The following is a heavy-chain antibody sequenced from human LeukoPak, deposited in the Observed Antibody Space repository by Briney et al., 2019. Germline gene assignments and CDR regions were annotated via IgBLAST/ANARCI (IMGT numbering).Heavy chain of an antibody. CDR1: GYTFTGYY. CDR3: ARRHSSSWAFDY. D-gene: IGHD6-13*01. V-gene: IGHV1-2*02. CDR2: INPDSGGT. J-gene: IGHJ4*02. Sequence: GASVKVSCKASGYTFTGYYMHWVRQAPGQGLEWMGWINPDSGGTNYAQKFQGRVTMTRDTSIGTAYMELSRLRSDDTAVYYCARRHSSSWAFDYWGQGTLVTVSS.